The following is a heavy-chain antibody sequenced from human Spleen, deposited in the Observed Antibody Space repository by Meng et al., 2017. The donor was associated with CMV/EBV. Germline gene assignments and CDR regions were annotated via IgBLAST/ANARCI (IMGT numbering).Heavy chain of an antibody. V-gene: IGHV1-46*01. CDR1: GYTFTGYY. CDR3: ARGGRQLWLSGGNEY. CDR2: INPSGGST. Sequence: QVQLVQSGAEVKKPGASVKVSCKASGYTFTGYYMHWVRQAPGQGLEWMGIINPSGGSTSYAQRFQGRVTMTRDTSTSTVYMELSSLRYEDTAVYYCARGGRQLWLSGGNEYWGQGALVTVSS. D-gene: IGHD5-18*01. J-gene: IGHJ4*02.